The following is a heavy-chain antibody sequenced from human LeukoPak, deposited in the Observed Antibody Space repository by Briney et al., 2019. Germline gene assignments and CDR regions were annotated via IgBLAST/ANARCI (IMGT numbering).Heavy chain of an antibody. V-gene: IGHV3-21*01. CDR1: GYTFSCCS. Sequence: PGGSLRLSCAAFGYTFSCCSMNWVRQAPGKGLEWLSSINNSGDDKYHADSVQGRFTISRDNAKNSLYLQMNSLRAEDTAVYYCARELDRIQDLDSWGQGTQVTVPS. CDR2: INNSGDDK. CDR3: ARELDRIQDLDS. J-gene: IGHJ4*02. D-gene: IGHD1-1*01.